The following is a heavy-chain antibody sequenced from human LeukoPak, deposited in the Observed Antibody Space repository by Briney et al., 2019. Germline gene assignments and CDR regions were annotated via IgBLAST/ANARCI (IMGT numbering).Heavy chain of an antibody. CDR1: GYSISSGYY. CDR2: IDYSGST. V-gene: IGHV4-38-2*02. J-gene: IGHJ4*02. CDR3: AREEGDYGSSQGDFDY. D-gene: IGHD3-10*01. Sequence: PSQTLSLTCAVSGYSISSGYYWGWIRQPPGKGLEWIGSIDYSGSTYYNPSLKSRVTISVDTSKNQFSLKLSSVTAADTAVYYCAREEGDYGSSQGDFDYWGQGTLVTVSS.